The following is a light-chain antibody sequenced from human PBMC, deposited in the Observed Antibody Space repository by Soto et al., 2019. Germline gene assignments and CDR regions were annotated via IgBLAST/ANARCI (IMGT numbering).Light chain of an antibody. Sequence: QSVLTQPASVSGSPGQSITISCTGTSSDVGGYKYVSWYQQHPDKAPKLIIYDVTNQPSGISNRFSGSKSGNTASLTISGLQAEDEADYYCSSYTSSSSYVFGTGTKLTVL. CDR3: SSYTSSSSYV. CDR2: DVT. J-gene: IGLJ1*01. V-gene: IGLV2-14*01. CDR1: SSDVGGYKY.